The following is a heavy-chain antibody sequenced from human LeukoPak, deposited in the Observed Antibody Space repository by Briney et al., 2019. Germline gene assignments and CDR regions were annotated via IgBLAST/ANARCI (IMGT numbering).Heavy chain of an antibody. CDR1: GDRFTPYW. CDR2: IYPGNSDT. J-gene: IGHJ4*02. CDR3: ARRQGCSSTSCPPDY. V-gene: IGHV5-51*01. D-gene: IGHD2-2*01. Sequence: GESLKISCEGSGDRFTPYWITWVRQKPGKGLEWMGIIYPGNSDTKYSPSFQGQITISADKSINTAYLQWSSLEASDTAMYYCARRQGCSSTSCPPDYWGQGTLVTVSP.